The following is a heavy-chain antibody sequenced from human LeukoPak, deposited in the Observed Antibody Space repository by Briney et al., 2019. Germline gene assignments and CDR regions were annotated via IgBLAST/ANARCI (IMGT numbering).Heavy chain of an antibody. CDR2: INHSGSS. CDR3: ASNYYYYYGMDV. V-gene: IGHV4-34*01. J-gene: IGHJ6*02. CDR1: GGSFSGYY. Sequence: SETLSLTCAVYGGSFSGYYWSWIRQPPGKGLEWIGEINHSGSSNYNPSLKGRVTISVDTSKNQFSLKLSSVTAADTAVYYCASNYYYYYGMDVWGQGTTVTVSS.